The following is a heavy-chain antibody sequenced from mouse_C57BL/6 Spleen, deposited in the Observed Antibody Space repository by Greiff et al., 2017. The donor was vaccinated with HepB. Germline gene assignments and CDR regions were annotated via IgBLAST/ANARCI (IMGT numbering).Heavy chain of an antibody. J-gene: IGHJ4*01. CDR1: GFTFTDYY. V-gene: IGHV7-3*01. CDR2: IRNKANGYTT. Sequence: EVKLVESGGGLVQPGGSLSLSCAASGFTFTDYYMSWVRQPPGKALEWLGFIRNKANGYTTDYSASVKGRFTISRDNSQSILYIQQNALRAEDSDPDYCARLNWDGYAMDYWGKGTSVTVSS. CDR3: ARLNWDGYAMDY. D-gene: IGHD4-1*02.